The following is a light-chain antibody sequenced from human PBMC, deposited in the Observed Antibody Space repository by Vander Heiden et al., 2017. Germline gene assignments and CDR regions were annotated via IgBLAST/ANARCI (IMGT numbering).Light chain of an antibody. V-gene: IGKV3-15*01. J-gene: IGKJ2*01. CDR1: QSVSSN. Sequence: EIVMTPSPATLSVSPGARATLSCRASQSVSSNLAWYQQKAGQAPRLLNYGASTRATGIPARFSGSGSGTEFTLTISSLQSEDFAVYYCQQYNNWPPYTFGQGTKLEIK. CDR3: QQYNNWPPYT. CDR2: GAS.